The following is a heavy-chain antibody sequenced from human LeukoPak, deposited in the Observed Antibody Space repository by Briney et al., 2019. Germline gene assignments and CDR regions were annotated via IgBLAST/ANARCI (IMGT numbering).Heavy chain of an antibody. CDR2: ISSSSSTI. J-gene: IGHJ4*02. V-gene: IGHV3-48*02. D-gene: IGHD3-16*02. Sequence: GGSLRLSCAASGLSFSSYSMNWVRQAPGKGLEWVSYISSSSSTIYYADSVKGRFTISRDNAKNSLYLQMNSLRDEDTAVYYCARDSRADYDYVWGSYRYTGYFDYWGQGTLVTVSS. CDR1: GLSFSSYS. CDR3: ARDSRADYDYVWGSYRYTGYFDY.